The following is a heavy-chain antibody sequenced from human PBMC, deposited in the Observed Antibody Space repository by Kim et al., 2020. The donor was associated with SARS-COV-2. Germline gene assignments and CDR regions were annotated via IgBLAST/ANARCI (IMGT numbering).Heavy chain of an antibody. CDR2: ISSDGPTE. CDR1: SFSFSSYG. J-gene: IGHJ4*02. Sequence: GGSLRLSCVSSSFSFSSYGMHWVRQAPGKGLEWVAVISSDGPTEFYADSVKGRFTISRDNSKKTLYLHMNSLRPEDTAVYHCAKRYRGGVWGQLDFWGQG. D-gene: IGHD3-10*01. V-gene: IGHV3-30*18. CDR3: AKRYRGGVWGQLDF.